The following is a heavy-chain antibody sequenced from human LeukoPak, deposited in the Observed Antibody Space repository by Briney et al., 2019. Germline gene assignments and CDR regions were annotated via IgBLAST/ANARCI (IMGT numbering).Heavy chain of an antibody. D-gene: IGHD3-22*01. CDR3: AKVTYYDSSADY. V-gene: IGHV3-23*01. CDR1: GFTFSSYV. J-gene: IGHJ4*02. Sequence: PGDSLRLSCAASGFTFSSYVMSWVRQAPGKGLEWVSAISGSGGSTYYADSVKGRFTISRDNSKNTLYLQMNSLRAEDTAIYYCAKVTYYDSSADYWGQGTLVTVSS. CDR2: ISGSGGST.